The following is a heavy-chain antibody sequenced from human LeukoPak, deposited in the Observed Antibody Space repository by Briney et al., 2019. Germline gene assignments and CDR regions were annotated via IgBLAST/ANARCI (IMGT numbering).Heavy chain of an antibody. V-gene: IGHV3-48*03. D-gene: IGHD3-9*01. J-gene: IGHJ3*02. CDR1: GFTFSSYE. CDR3: ARDRRYFDWLPTPDDAFDI. Sequence: AGGSLRLSCAASGFTFSSYEMNWVRQAPGKGLEWASYISSSGSTIYYADSVKGRFTISRDNAKNSLYLQMNSLRAEDTAVYYCARDRRYFDWLPTPDDAFDIWGQGTMVTVSS. CDR2: ISSSGSTI.